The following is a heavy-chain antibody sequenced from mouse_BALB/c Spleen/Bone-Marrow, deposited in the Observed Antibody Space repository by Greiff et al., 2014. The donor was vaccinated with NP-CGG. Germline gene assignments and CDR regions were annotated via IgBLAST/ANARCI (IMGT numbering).Heavy chain of an antibody. CDR2: INPYNGGT. J-gene: IGHJ1*01. CDR3: AGEVRPHWYFDV. CDR1: GYSFTGYT. V-gene: IGHV1-18*01. D-gene: IGHD2-14*01. Sequence: EVQVVESGPELVKPGASMKISCKASGYSFTGYTMNWVKQSHGKNLEWIGLINPYNGGTSYNQKFKGKATLTVDKSSSTAYMELLSLTSEDSAVYYCAGEVRPHWYFDVWGAGTTVTVSS.